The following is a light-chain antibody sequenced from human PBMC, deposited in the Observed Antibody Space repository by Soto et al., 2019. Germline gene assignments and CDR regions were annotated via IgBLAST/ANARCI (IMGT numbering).Light chain of an antibody. Sequence: QSVLTQPPSASGSPGQSVTISCTGTSSDVGGYTYVSWYQQHPGKAPKLMIYEVSKRPSGVPDRFSDSKSGNTASLTVSGLQAEQEADSSFRSYAGRKKSVVFGRGTKLTAL. CDR3: RSYAGRKKSVV. J-gene: IGLJ2*01. V-gene: IGLV2-8*01. CDR1: SSDVGGYTY. CDR2: EVS.